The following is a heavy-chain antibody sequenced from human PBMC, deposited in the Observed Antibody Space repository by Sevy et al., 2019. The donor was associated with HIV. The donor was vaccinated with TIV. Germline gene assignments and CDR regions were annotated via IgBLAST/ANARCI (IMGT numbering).Heavy chain of an antibody. CDR3: ARVGVVAAAGILYYYYYYMDV. Sequence: GGSLRLSCAASGFTFSSYEMNWVRQAPGKGLEWVSYISSSGSTIYYADSVKGRFTISRDNAKNSLYLQMNSLRAEDTAVYYCARVGVVAAAGILYYYYYYMDVWGKGTTVTVSS. CDR1: GFTFSSYE. CDR2: ISSSGSTI. J-gene: IGHJ6*03. V-gene: IGHV3-48*03. D-gene: IGHD6-13*01.